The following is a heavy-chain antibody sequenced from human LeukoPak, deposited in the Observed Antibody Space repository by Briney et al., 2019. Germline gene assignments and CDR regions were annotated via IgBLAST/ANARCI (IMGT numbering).Heavy chain of an antibody. D-gene: IGHD5-18*01. CDR1: GFIFSSSA. Sequence: GGSLRLSCAASGFIFSSSAMHWVRQAPGRGLEWVAIISYDGSKKYYADSVKGRFTISRDNSKSTLYLQMHSLRAEDTAVYSCARDKIQLWSDDYYYGMDVWGPGTTVTVSS. CDR2: ISYDGSKK. V-gene: IGHV3-30-3*01. J-gene: IGHJ6*02. CDR3: ARDKIQLWSDDYYYGMDV.